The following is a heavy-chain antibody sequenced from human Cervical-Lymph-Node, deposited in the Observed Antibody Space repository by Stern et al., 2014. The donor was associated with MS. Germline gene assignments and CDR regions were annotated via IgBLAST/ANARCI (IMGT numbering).Heavy chain of an antibody. V-gene: IGHV5-51*01. CDR3: ARLYCSSTSCYSKIDY. Sequence: VQLVQSGAEVKKPGESLKISCKGSGYRFSNYWIVWVRQMPGKGLEWMGSVDPRDSDITYNQSFQGQVTISDDKSISTAYLQWSSLKASDTAMYYCARLYCSSTSCYSKIDYWGQGTLVTVSS. CDR2: VDPRDSDI. CDR1: GYRFSNYW. D-gene: IGHD2-2*01. J-gene: IGHJ4*02.